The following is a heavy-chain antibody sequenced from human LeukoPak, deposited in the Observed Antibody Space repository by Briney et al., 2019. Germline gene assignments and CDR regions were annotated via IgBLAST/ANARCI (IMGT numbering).Heavy chain of an antibody. Sequence: QPGGSLRLSCAASGFSFSKFAMHWVRQAPGRGLESVSGISYNGAGTYYATSVKGRFTISRDNSKKTLYLQVGSLRVEDMGVYYCARGHFWSGYTYQDYFYYMDVWGKGTAVTVSS. D-gene: IGHD3-3*02. CDR1: GFSFSKFA. V-gene: IGHV3-64*01. CDR3: ARGHFWSGYTYQDYFYYMDV. CDR2: ISYNGAGT. J-gene: IGHJ6*03.